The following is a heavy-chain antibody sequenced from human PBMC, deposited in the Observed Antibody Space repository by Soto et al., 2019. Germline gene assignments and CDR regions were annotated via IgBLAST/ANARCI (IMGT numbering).Heavy chain of an antibody. V-gene: IGHV3-23*01. CDR2: ISGSAGSSGP. J-gene: IGHJ4*02. CDR1: GFTFSTYT. CDR3: AKARCSTANCYVPEY. Sequence: DVQLLESGGGLVQPGGSLRLSCVASGFTFSTYTISWVRQAPGKGLEWVSVISGSAGSSGPSYADSVQGRFSISRDNARNTLYLQMNSLRGEDTAMYYCAKARCSTANCYVPEYWGQGTRVTVSS. D-gene: IGHD2-2*01.